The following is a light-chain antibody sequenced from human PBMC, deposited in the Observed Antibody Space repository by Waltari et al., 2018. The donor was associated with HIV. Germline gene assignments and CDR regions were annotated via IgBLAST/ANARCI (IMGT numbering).Light chain of an antibody. Sequence: QAVVTQEPSLSVPPGGTVTFTCAPFSVRVTTTHYPYWVQQKPGQAPRTLTYDGDKRHPWTPGRFAGSLAEGKAVLTLTGAQPEDEATYHCLLSFHTVRIFGGGT. V-gene: IGLV7-46*01. J-gene: IGLJ2*01. CDR2: DGD. CDR3: LLSFHTVRI. CDR1: SVRVTTTHY.